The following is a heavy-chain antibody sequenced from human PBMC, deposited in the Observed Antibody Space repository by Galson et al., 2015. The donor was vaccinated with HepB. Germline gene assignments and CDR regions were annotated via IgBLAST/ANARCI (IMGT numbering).Heavy chain of an antibody. J-gene: IGHJ4*02. V-gene: IGHV3-23*01. D-gene: IGHD3-3*01. Sequence: SLRLSCAASGFIFRNSAMTWVRQVPGKGLEWVSGISTSGDRSYYPASVRGRFTMSRDNSKNTVYLEMNNLRVEDTAIYYCAKAGWDGSGYGFNDFWGRGTPVIVTS. CDR1: GFIFRNSA. CDR2: ISTSGDRS. CDR3: AKAGWDGSGYGFNDF.